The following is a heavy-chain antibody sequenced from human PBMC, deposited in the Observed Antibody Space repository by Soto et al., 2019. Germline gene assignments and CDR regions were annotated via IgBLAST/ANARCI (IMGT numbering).Heavy chain of an antibody. CDR1: GFTFSSYG. CDR3: ARGPRVQLANHHFDY. J-gene: IGHJ4*02. CDR2: IWYDGSNK. Sequence: PGGSLRLSCAASGFTFSSYGMHWVRQAPGKGLEWVAVIWYDGSNKYYADSVKGRFTISRDNSKNTLYLQMNSLRAEDTAVYYCARGPRVQLANHHFDYWGQGTLVSVSS. D-gene: IGHD5-18*01. V-gene: IGHV3-33*01.